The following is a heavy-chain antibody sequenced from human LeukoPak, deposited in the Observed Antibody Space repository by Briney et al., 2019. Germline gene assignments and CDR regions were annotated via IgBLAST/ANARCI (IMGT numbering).Heavy chain of an antibody. CDR3: ARGGAARPDY. CDR2: ISSSSSSI. Sequence: PGGSLRLSCAASGFTFSNYGMDCVRQAPGKGLEWVSYISSSSSSIYYADSVKGRFTISRDNAKNSLFLQMNSLRAEDTAVYYCARGGAARPDYWGQGTLVTVSS. V-gene: IGHV3-48*01. CDR1: GFTFSNYG. D-gene: IGHD6-6*01. J-gene: IGHJ4*02.